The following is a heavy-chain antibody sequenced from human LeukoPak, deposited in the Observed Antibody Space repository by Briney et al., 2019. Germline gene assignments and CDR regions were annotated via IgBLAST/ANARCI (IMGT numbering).Heavy chain of an antibody. Sequence: SETLSLTCTVSGSSISGYYWSWIRQSPGKGLECIGYIHYSGSTNYNPSLKSRVTMSVDTSKIQISLKLRSVTAADTAVYYCARHFDYDSGGDTFDVWGQGTMVTVSS. CDR2: IHYSGST. CDR3: ARHFDYDSGGDTFDV. D-gene: IGHD3-10*01. V-gene: IGHV4-59*08. CDR1: GSSISGYY. J-gene: IGHJ3*01.